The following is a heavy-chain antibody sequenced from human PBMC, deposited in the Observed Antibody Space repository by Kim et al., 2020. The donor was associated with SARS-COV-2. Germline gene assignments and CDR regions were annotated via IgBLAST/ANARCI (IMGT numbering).Heavy chain of an antibody. CDR3: AKAVTTSYYYYGMDV. Sequence: DSVKGRFTISRDNAKHSLYLQMNSLRGEDTAVYYCAKAVTTSYYYYGMDVWGQGTTVTVSS. J-gene: IGHJ6*02. D-gene: IGHD4-17*01. V-gene: IGHV3-9*01.